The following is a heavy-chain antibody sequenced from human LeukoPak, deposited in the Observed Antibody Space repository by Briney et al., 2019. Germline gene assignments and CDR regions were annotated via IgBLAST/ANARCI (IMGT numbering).Heavy chain of an antibody. CDR3: ARRRSSSWGIDY. V-gene: IGHV3-48*03. CDR1: GFIFSSYE. Sequence: GGSLRLSCAASGFIFSSYEMNWVRQAPGKGLEWISYISSGGSTIYYADSVKGRFTISRDNAKNSLYLQMNSLRTEDTAVYYCARRRSSSWGIDYWGQGTLVTVSS. D-gene: IGHD6-13*01. J-gene: IGHJ4*02. CDR2: ISSGGSTI.